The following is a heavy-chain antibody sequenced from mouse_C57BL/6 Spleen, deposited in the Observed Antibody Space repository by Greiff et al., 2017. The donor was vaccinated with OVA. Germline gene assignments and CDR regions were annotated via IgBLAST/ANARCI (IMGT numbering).Heavy chain of an antibody. D-gene: IGHD1-1*01. Sequence: VQLQQPGAELVKPGASVTMSCKASGYTFTSYWITWVKQRPGQGLEWIGDIYPGSGSTNYNEKFKSKATLTVDTSSSTAYMQLSSLTSEDSAVYYCARDYGSSHYAMDYWGQGTSVTVSS. CDR2: IYPGSGST. CDR3: ARDYGSSHYAMDY. J-gene: IGHJ4*01. V-gene: IGHV1-55*01. CDR1: GYTFTSYW.